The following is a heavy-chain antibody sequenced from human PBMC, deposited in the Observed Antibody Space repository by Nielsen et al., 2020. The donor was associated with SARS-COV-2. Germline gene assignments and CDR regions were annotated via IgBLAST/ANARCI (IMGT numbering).Heavy chain of an antibody. V-gene: IGHV1-46*01. D-gene: IGHD3-10*01. CDR2: INPSGGST. CDR3: ARVGWFGEFLVY. J-gene: IGHJ4*02. Sequence: WVRQAPGQGLEWMGIINPSGGSTSYAQKFQGRVTMTRDTSTSTVYMELSSLRSDDTAVYYCARVGWFGEFLVYWGQGTLVTVSS.